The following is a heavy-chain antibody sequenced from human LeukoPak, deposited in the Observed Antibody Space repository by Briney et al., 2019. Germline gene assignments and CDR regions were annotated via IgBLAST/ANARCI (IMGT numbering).Heavy chain of an antibody. CDR3: ARVSRAARKGYFDL. D-gene: IGHD6-6*01. V-gene: IGHV4-31*03. CDR1: DGSISSGGYY. J-gene: IGHJ2*01. Sequence: PSQTLSLTCTVSDGSISSGGYYWSWIRQHPGKGLEWIGYIYYSGSTYYNPSLKSRVTISVDTSKNQFSLKLSSVTAADTAVYDCARVSRAARKGYFDLWGRGTLFTGSS. CDR2: IYYSGST.